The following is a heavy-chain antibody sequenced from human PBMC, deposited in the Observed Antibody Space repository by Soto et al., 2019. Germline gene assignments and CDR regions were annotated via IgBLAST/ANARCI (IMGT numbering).Heavy chain of an antibody. CDR3: TTDSPVAGGGPL. D-gene: IGHD6-19*01. CDR2: ISDTGGTT. V-gene: IGHV3-64*04. J-gene: IGHJ4*02. CDR1: GFTFSSFA. Sequence: GGSLRLSCSASGFTFSSFAMHWVRQAPGKGLEYISSISDTGGTTDYVAPVKGRFTISRDDSTNTLFLQMNSLKTEDTAVYYCTTDSPVAGGGPLWGQGTLVTVSS.